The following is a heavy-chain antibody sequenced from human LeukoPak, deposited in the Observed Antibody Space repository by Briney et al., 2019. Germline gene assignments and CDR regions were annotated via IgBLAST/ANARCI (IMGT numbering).Heavy chain of an antibody. CDR1: GFTFSSYS. Sequence: PGGSLRLSCAASGFTFSSYSIDWVRQAPGKGLEWFSYISSSSTIYYADSVKGRFTISRDNAKNSVYLQMNSLRAEDTAVYYCARVWSSGYTKDYWGQGTLVTVSS. D-gene: IGHD3-22*01. J-gene: IGHJ4*02. CDR2: ISSSSTI. V-gene: IGHV3-48*04. CDR3: ARVWSSGYTKDY.